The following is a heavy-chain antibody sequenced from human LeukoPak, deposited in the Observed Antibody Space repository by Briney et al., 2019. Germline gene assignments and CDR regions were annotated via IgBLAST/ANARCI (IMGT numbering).Heavy chain of an antibody. J-gene: IGHJ4*02. Sequence: GASVKVSCKASGGTFSSYAISWVRQAPGQGLEWMGGIIPIFGTANYAQKFQGRVTITTDESTSTAYMELSSLRSEDTAVYYCARGVRDSSGYYVDYFDYWGQGTLVTVSS. D-gene: IGHD3-22*01. V-gene: IGHV1-69*05. CDR3: ARGVRDSSGYYVDYFDY. CDR2: IIPIFGTA. CDR1: GGTFSSYA.